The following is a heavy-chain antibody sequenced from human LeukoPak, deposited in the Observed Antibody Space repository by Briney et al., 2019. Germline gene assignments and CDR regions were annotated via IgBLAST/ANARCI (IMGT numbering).Heavy chain of an antibody. CDR3: ARDGSGMVRGVVYYYYMDV. J-gene: IGHJ6*03. D-gene: IGHD3-10*01. CDR2: ISSSSSYI. Sequence: GGSLRLSCAASGFTFSSYSMNWVRQAPGKGLEWVSSISSSSSYIYYADSVKGRFTISRDNTKNSLYLQMNSLRAEDTAVYYCARDGSGMVRGVVYYYYMDVWGKGTTVTISS. V-gene: IGHV3-21*01. CDR1: GFTFSSYS.